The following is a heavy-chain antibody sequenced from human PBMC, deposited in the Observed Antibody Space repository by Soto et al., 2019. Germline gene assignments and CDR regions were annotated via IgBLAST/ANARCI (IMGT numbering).Heavy chain of an antibody. CDR3: ATHHFAFQI. J-gene: IGHJ3*02. V-gene: IGHV3-7*03. CDR2: ISKDADRT. Sequence: GGSLRLSCAASGMTFSNFEMNWVRQAPGTGLEWVANISKDADRTYYMDSATGRFTISRGNAKKSVYLQMNNLRAEDTAMYYCATHHFAFQICGKGTMVTVS. CDR1: GMTFSNFE.